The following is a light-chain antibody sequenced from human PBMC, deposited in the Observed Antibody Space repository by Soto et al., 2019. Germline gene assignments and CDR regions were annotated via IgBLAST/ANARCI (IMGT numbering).Light chain of an antibody. CDR1: QSVDTS. J-gene: IGKJ1*01. Sequence: EIVLTQSPATLSLSPGERATLSCRASQSVDTSLAWYQQKPGQAPRLLIYDASNRATDIPARFSGSGSGTDFTLTISSLEPEDFAVYFCQQRSNWPPWTFGQGTKVEI. CDR3: QQRSNWPPWT. V-gene: IGKV3-11*01. CDR2: DAS.